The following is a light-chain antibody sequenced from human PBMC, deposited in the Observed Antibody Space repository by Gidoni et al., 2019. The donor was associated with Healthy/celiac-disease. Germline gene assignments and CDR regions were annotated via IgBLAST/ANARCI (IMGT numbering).Light chain of an antibody. CDR3: QQLNSYPLA. CDR2: AAS. Sequence: DIQLTQSPSFLSASLGDRVTIPCRASQGITSYLAWYQQKPGKAPKLLIYAASTLQSGVPSRFSGSGSGTEFTLKISSLQPEDVATYYCQQLNSYPLAFXPXTKVDIK. V-gene: IGKV1-9*01. CDR1: QGITSY. J-gene: IGKJ3*01.